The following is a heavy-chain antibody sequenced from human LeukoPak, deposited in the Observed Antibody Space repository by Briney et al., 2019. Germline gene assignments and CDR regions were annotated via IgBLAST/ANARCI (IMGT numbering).Heavy chain of an antibody. CDR2: INHSGST. V-gene: IGHV4-34*01. Sequence: SETLSLACAVYGGSFSGYYWSWIRQPPGKGLEWIGEINHSGSTNYNPSLKSRVAISLDTSKNQFSLNLSSVTAADTAVYYCARRWVYDKRAFDAWGQGTMVTVSS. CDR1: GGSFSGYY. CDR3: ARRWVYDKRAFDA. D-gene: IGHD3-16*01. J-gene: IGHJ3*01.